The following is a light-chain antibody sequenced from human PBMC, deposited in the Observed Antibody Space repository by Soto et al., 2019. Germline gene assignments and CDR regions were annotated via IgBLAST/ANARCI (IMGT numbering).Light chain of an antibody. CDR2: GAS. V-gene: IGKV3-15*01. Sequence: EILMTQSPATLSVSPGERATLSCRASQSVDGNLAWYQQKPGQAPRLLIYGASTRATGIPARISGSGSGTEFTLTISSLQSEDFAVYYCQQYNSWPLTFGGGTKVDIK. J-gene: IGKJ4*01. CDR1: QSVDGN. CDR3: QQYNSWPLT.